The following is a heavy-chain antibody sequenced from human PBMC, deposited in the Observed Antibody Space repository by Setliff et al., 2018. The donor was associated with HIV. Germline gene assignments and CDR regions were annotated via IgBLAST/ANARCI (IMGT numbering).Heavy chain of an antibody. CDR1: GYTFTGYY. Sequence: ASVKVSCKASGYTFTGYYMHWVRQAPGQGLEWMGWINPNSGGTNYAKKFQGRLTMTRDTSRSTVYMELSSLRSEDTAVYYCARGQASNDYGVSFWGQGTMVTVSS. V-gene: IGHV1-2*02. CDR3: ARGQASNDYGVSF. CDR2: INPNSGGT. D-gene: IGHD4-17*01. J-gene: IGHJ3*01.